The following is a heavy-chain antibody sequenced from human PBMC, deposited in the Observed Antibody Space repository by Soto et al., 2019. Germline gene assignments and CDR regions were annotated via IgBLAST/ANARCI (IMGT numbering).Heavy chain of an antibody. V-gene: IGHV1-2*04. Sequence: ASVKVSCKASGYTFTGYYMHWVRQAPGQGLEWMGWINPNSGGTNYAQKFHGWVTMTRDTSINTAYMELSRLRADDTAVYYCAVEYSSSNFDYRGQRTLVTVSS. CDR3: AVEYSSSNFDY. J-gene: IGHJ4*02. CDR1: GYTFTGYY. D-gene: IGHD6-6*01. CDR2: INPNSGGT.